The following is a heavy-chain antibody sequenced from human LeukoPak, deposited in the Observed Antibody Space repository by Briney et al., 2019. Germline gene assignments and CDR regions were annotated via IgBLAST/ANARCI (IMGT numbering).Heavy chain of an antibody. V-gene: IGHV3-21*01. CDR2: ISSSSSYI. D-gene: IGHD4-11*01. J-gene: IGHJ4*02. CDR1: GFTFSSYS. CDR3: ARNARKNDYSNYDFSLDY. Sequence: GGSLRLSCAASGFTFSSYSMNWVRQAPGKGLEWVSSISSSSSYIYYADSVKGRFTISRDNAKNSLYLQMNSLRAEDTAVYYCARNARKNDYSNYDFSLDYWGQGTLVTVPS.